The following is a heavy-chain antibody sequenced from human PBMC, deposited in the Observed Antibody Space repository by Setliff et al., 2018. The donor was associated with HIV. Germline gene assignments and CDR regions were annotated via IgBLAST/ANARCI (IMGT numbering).Heavy chain of an antibody. CDR1: GFTFDDYA. V-gene: IGHV3-9*01. D-gene: IGHD1-1*01. Sequence: SLKISCEASGFTFDDYAMHWGRQAPGKGLEWVAGINWNSVSRAYADSVQGRFTISRDNAKNLVYLEMNSLRPEDTALYFCAKDYGDGHNWGAFDIWGQGIMFTVSS. CDR3: AKDYGDGHNWGAFDI. J-gene: IGHJ3*02. CDR2: INWNSVSR.